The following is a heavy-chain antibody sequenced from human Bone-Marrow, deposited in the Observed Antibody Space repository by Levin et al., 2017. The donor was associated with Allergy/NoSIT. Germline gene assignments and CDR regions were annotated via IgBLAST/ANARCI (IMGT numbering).Heavy chain of an antibody. Sequence: PGGSLRLSCAASGFTVSSNYMSWVRQAPGKGLEWVSVIYSGGSTYYADSVKGRFTISRDNSKNTLYLQMNSLRAEDTAVYYCARVYCSVGSCYRYYYMDVWGKGTTVTVSS. CDR1: GFTVSSNY. CDR2: IYSGGST. J-gene: IGHJ6*03. D-gene: IGHD2-15*01. CDR3: ARVYCSVGSCYRYYYMDV. V-gene: IGHV3-66*01.